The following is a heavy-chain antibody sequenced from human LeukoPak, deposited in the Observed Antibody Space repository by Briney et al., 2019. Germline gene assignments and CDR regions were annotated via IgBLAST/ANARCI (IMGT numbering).Heavy chain of an antibody. V-gene: IGHV3-7*01. CDR3: ARVGLGVGSGRKASGFDP. CDR2: IKEDGSEK. Sequence: GGSLRLSCAASGFTFSSYAMSWVRQAPGKGLEWVANIKEDGSEKNYVDSLKGRFTISRDNAKNSLYLQMNSLRAEDTAVYYCARVGLGVGSGRKASGFDPWGQGTLVTVSS. CDR1: GFTFSSYA. D-gene: IGHD3-10*01. J-gene: IGHJ5*02.